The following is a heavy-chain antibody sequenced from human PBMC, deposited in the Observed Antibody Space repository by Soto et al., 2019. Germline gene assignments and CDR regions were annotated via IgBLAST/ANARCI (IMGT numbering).Heavy chain of an antibody. CDR2: IGTAGDT. Sequence: GGSLRLSCAASGFTFSSYDMHWVRQATGKGLEWVSAIGTAGDTYYPGSVKGRFTISRENAKNSLYLQMNSLRAGDTAVYYCARGSRLRLHYWFDPWGQGTLVTVSS. CDR3: ARGSRLRLHYWFDP. CDR1: GFTFSSYD. V-gene: IGHV3-13*01. J-gene: IGHJ5*02. D-gene: IGHD5-12*01.